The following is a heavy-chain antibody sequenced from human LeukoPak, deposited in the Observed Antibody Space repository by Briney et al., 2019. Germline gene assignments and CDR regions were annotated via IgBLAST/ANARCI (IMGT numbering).Heavy chain of an antibody. CDR2: ISRSSNYI. CDR1: GFTFSSYS. J-gene: IGHJ6*03. CDR3: ASGIAAVSNYYYYMDV. D-gene: IGHD6-13*01. Sequence: PGGPLRLSCAASGFTFSSYSMNWVRQAPGKGLEWVSSISRSSNYIYYGDSVKGRFTISRDNAKKSLYLQMNSLRTEDTAVYYCASGIAAVSNYYYYMDVWGKGTTVTVSS. V-gene: IGHV3-21*01.